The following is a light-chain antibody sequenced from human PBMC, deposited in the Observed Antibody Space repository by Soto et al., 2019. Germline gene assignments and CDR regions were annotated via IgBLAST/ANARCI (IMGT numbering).Light chain of an antibody. J-gene: IGLJ2*01. CDR1: NIGSKS. V-gene: IGLV3-21*04. Sequence: SYELTQPPAVSVAPGKTAKITCGGSNIGSKSVHWYQQKPGQAPGLVIYYDTDRPSGVPERLSGYNSVSTAALTISRVEAGAAADYYCQVWDIGSGVIFGGGTKLTVL. CDR3: QVWDIGSGVI. CDR2: YDT.